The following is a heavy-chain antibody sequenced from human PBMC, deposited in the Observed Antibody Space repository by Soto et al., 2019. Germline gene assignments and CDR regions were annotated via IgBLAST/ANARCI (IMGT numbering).Heavy chain of an antibody. J-gene: IGHJ4*02. CDR3: ARLRGNCSGGSCYPDY. Sequence: KTSETLSLTCTVSDGSISSYYWTWIRQPPGKGLEWIGYIYYSGSINYNPSLTSRLTISVDTSKNQFSLKLSSVTAADTAVYYCARLRGNCSGGSCYPDYWGQGTLVTVSS. CDR1: DGSISSYY. D-gene: IGHD2-15*01. V-gene: IGHV4-59*01. CDR2: IYYSGSI.